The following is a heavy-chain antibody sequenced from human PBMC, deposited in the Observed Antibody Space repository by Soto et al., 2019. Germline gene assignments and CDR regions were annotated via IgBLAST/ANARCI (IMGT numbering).Heavy chain of an antibody. J-gene: IGHJ4*02. CDR3: ARAACSSNTCYGLQYYFDF. D-gene: IGHD2-2*01. CDR2: VHPGYSDV. V-gene: IGHV5-51*01. CDR1: GDTFARYG. Sequence: PCDLLKNSGQTSGDTFARYGVAWGRQKPGKGLEWMGSVHPGYSDVKYSPSFQDQVTISVDKSINTAYLQWTTLKASDTAIYFYARAACSSNTCYGLQYYFDFWGQGALVNV.